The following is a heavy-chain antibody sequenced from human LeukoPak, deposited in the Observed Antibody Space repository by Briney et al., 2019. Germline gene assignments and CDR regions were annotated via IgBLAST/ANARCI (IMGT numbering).Heavy chain of an antibody. J-gene: IGHJ5*02. CDR2: ISAYNGNT. D-gene: IGHD5-24*01. CDR1: GYSFTSYG. CDR3: VRGGVLGERFRNWFDP. Sequence: ASVKVSCKASGYSFTSYGISWVRQAPGQGLEWMGWISAYNGNTNYAQKVQGRVTMTTDTSTSTAYMELRSLRSDDTAVYYCVRGGVLGERFRNWFDPWGQGTLVTVSS. V-gene: IGHV1-18*01.